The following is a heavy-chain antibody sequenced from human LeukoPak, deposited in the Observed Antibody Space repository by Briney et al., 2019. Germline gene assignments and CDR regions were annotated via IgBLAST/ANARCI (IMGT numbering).Heavy chain of an antibody. V-gene: IGHV3-21*01. Sequence: GGSLRLSCIASGFTFSDYSFNWVRQAPGKGLEWVSCISTRGSYIYYADSVKGRFTISRDNAKNSLYLQMNGLRAEDAAVYYCARRRYSYGSDWFDPWGQGTLVTVSS. J-gene: IGHJ5*02. CDR2: ISTRGSYI. D-gene: IGHD5-18*01. CDR3: ARRRYSYGSDWFDP. CDR1: GFTFSDYS.